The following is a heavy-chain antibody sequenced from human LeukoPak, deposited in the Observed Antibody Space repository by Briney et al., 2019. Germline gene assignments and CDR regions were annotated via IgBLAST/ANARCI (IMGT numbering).Heavy chain of an antibody. V-gene: IGHV3-48*01. CDR1: GFTFSSYS. J-gene: IGHJ4*02. CDR3: ASFAGGKSAAEWLLPSFDY. D-gene: IGHD3-3*01. CDR2: ISSSSSTI. Sequence: PGGSLRLSCAASGFTFSSYSMNWVRQAPGKGLEWVSYISSSSSTIYYADSVKGRFTISRDNAKNSLYLQMNSLRAEDTAVYYCASFAGGKSAAEWLLPSFDYWGQGTLVTVSS.